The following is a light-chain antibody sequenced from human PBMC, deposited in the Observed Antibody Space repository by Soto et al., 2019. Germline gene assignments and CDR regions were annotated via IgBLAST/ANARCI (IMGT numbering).Light chain of an antibody. Sequence: QSVLTQPASVSGSPGQSVTLSCTGTSGDVGSFNLVSWYQQHPGKAPNLLIYEVTKRPSGVSSRFSGSKSGNTATLTIYGLQAEDAADYYCCAYAGGSIYLLFGGGTKLT. J-gene: IGLJ2*01. CDR2: EVT. CDR1: SGDVGSFNL. V-gene: IGLV2-23*02. CDR3: CAYAGGSIYLL.